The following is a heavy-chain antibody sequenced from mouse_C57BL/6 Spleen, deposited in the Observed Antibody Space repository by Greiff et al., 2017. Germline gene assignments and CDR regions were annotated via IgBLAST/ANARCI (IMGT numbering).Heavy chain of an antibody. Sequence: EVLLVESGGGLVKPGGSLKLSCAASGFTFSSYAMSWVRQTPEKRLEWVATISDGGSYTYYPDNVKGRFTISRDKAKNNLYLQMSHLKSEDTAMYYCARERGRGYAMDYWGQGTSVTVYS. V-gene: IGHV5-4*01. CDR1: GFTFSSYA. J-gene: IGHJ4*01. CDR3: ARERGRGYAMDY. CDR2: ISDGGSYT. D-gene: IGHD1-1*01.